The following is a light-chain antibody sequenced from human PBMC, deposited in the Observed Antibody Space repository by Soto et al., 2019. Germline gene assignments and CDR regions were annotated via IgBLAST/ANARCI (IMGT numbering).Light chain of an antibody. CDR1: SSDVGAYNR. CDR3: ASYSTADSWV. J-gene: IGLJ3*02. V-gene: IGLV2-14*01. CDR2: EVT. Sequence: QSALTQPASLSGSPGQSISISCTGSSSDVGAYNRVSWYQHHPGTAPRLILHEVTNRPSGVSNRFSGSKSANTASLTISGRRAEDEADYYCASYSTADSWVLGGGTQLTVL.